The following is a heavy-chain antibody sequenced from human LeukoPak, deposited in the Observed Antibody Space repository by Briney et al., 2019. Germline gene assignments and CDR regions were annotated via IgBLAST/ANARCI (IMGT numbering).Heavy chain of an antibody. CDR1: GGTFSSYA. Sequence: SVKVSCKASGGTFSSYAISWVRQAPGQGLEWMGGIIPIIGTANYAQKFQGRVTITADESTSTAYMELSSLRSEDTAVYSCARCPYYYGSGSKTPQYYFDYWGQGTLVTVSS. J-gene: IGHJ4*02. CDR3: ARCPYYYGSGSKTPQYYFDY. CDR2: IIPIIGTA. V-gene: IGHV1-69*13. D-gene: IGHD3-10*01.